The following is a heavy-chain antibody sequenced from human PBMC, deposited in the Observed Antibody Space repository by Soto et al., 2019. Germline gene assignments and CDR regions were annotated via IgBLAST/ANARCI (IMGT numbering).Heavy chain of an antibody. Sequence: QVQLVESGGGAVQPGRSLRLSCAASGFKFSRHGMHWVRQAPGQGLEWMAIISYDGSNTYYADSVKGRFTISRDNSKNTVYLQTNSLRNDDTDVYYCAKEGGQCLVPSTIDYWGQGTLVTVSS. V-gene: IGHV3-30*18. J-gene: IGHJ4*02. D-gene: IGHD6-19*01. CDR2: ISYDGSNT. CDR3: AKEGGQCLVPSTIDY. CDR1: GFKFSRHG.